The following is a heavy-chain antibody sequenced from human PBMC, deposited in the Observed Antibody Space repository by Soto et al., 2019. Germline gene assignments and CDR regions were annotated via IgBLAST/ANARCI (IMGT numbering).Heavy chain of an antibody. CDR1: GFTFDDHT. CDR2: ITWDAGSA. Sequence: EVQLVVSGGLVVRPGGSLRLSCAGSGFTFDDHTMHWVRQAPGKGLEWVSLITWDAGSAFYADSVRGRFTISRDNSKNSPYLQMNSLRTEDSALYYCAKEKDRIFDYRARGTPVTVSS. V-gene: IGHV3-43*01. J-gene: IGHJ4*02. CDR3: AKEKDRIFDY.